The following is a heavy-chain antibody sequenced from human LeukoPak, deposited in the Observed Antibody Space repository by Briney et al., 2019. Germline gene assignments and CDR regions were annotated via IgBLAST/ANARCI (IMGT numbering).Heavy chain of an antibody. V-gene: IGHV3-30*18. CDR2: ISYDGSNK. J-gene: IGHJ4*02. CDR1: GFTFSSYG. Sequence: GGSLRLSCAASGFTFSSYGMHWVRQAPGKGLEWVAVISYDGSNKYYADSVKGRFTISRDNSKNTLYLQMNSLRAEDTAVYYCAKDSSSGWSGPGWWGQGTLVTVSS. D-gene: IGHD6-19*01. CDR3: AKDSSSGWSGPGW.